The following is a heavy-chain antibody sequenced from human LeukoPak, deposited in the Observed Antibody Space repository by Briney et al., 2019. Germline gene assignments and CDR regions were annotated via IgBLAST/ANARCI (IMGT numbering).Heavy chain of an antibody. CDR1: GYSISSGYY. CDR3: ARGAYSGSLEGAFDI. J-gene: IGHJ3*02. V-gene: IGHV4-38-2*01. Sequence: PSETLSLTCAVSGYSISSGYYWGWIRQPPGKGLEWIGSNYHSGSNYYNPSLKSRVTISVDTSKNQFSLKLNSVTAADTAVYYCARGAYSGSLEGAFDIWGQGTMVTVSS. CDR2: NYHSGSN. D-gene: IGHD1-26*01.